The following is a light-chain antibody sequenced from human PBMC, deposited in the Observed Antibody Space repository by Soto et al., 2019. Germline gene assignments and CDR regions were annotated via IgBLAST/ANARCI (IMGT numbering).Light chain of an antibody. CDR3: QQLNSYPPGLT. V-gene: IGKV1-9*01. CDR1: QGISSY. Sequence: DIQLTQSPSFLSASVGDRVTITCRASQGISSYLAWYQQKPGKAPKLLIYAASTLQSGDPSRFSGSGSGTEFTLTISSLQPEDFATYYCQQLNSYPPGLTFGGGTKVEIK. CDR2: AAS. J-gene: IGKJ4*01.